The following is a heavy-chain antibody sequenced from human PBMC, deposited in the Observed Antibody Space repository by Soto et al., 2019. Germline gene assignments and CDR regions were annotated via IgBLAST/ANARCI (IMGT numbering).Heavy chain of an antibody. CDR1: GYTFTSCG. J-gene: IGHJ5*02. V-gene: IGHV1-18*01. D-gene: IGHD2-15*01. CDR2: ISAYNGNT. CDR3: ARDFSGYCSGGSCYSTWFDH. Sequence: ASVKVSCKASGYTFTSCGISWVRQAPGQGLEWMGWISAYNGNTNYAQKLQGRVTMTTDTSTSTAYMELRSLRSDDTAVYYCARDFSGYCSGGSCYSTWFDHWGQGTLVTVS.